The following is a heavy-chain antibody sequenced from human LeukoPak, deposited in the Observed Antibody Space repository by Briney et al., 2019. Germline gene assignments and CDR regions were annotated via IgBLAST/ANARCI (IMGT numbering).Heavy chain of an antibody. CDR2: ISGSGGST. V-gene: IGHV3-23*01. D-gene: IGHD3-22*01. CDR1: GFTFSSYA. J-gene: IGHJ4*02. Sequence: GGSLRLSCAASGFTFSSYAMSWVRQAPGXXXXWVSAISGSGGSTYYADSVKGRFTISRDNSKNTLYLQMNSLRAEDTAVYYCAKDGRDYYDSSGSPIDYWGQGTLVTVSS. CDR3: AKDGRDYYDSSGSPIDY.